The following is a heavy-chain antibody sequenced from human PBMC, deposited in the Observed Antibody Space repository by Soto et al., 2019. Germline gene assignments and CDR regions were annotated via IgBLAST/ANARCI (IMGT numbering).Heavy chain of an antibody. J-gene: IGHJ4*02. CDR1: GFTFSSYW. D-gene: IGHD3-22*01. Sequence: EVQLVESGGALVQPGGSLRLSCAASGFTFSSYWMHWGRQAPGKGLVWVSRINGDGSTTTYADSVKGPFIISRDNAKNMLYLQINSLTAEDTAVYYCARPRYDGSGTPLDHWGQEPLVTVSS. CDR2: INGDGSTT. CDR3: ARPRYDGSGTPLDH. V-gene: IGHV3-74*01.